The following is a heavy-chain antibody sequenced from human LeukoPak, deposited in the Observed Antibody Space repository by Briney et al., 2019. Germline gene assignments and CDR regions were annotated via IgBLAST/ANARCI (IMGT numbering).Heavy chain of an antibody. CDR2: IKSKTDGGTT. V-gene: IGHV3-15*01. CDR1: GFTFSNAW. D-gene: IGHD2-21*01. Sequence: GGSLRLSCAASGFTFSNAWMSWVRQAPGKGLEWVGRIKSKTDGGTTDYAAPVKGRFSISRDNSKNTLYLQMDSLRGEDTAVYYCAKDFRIGYSAHFDYWGQGALVTVSS. J-gene: IGHJ4*02. CDR3: AKDFRIGYSAHFDY.